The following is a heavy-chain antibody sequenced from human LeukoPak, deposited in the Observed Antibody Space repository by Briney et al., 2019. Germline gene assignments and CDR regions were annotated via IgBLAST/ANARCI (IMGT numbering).Heavy chain of an antibody. CDR3: AREKDSYGYADY. CDR1: GGSISSGDYY. Sequence: SETLSLTCTVSGGSISSGDYYWSWIRQLPGKGLEWIGYIYYTGSTYYNPSLRGRIIISVDTVKNQFPLDLSSVTAADTAVYYCAREKDSYGYADYWGQGTLVTVSS. J-gene: IGHJ4*02. CDR2: IYYTGST. V-gene: IGHV4-31*03. D-gene: IGHD5-18*01.